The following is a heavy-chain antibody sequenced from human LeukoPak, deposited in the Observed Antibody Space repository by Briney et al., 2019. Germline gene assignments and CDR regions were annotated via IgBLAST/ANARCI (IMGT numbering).Heavy chain of an antibody. CDR3: ARGREGEEFDY. CDR1: GFTVSNNY. J-gene: IGHJ4*02. Sequence: GGSLRLSCAASGFTVSNNYMNWVRQAPGKGLEWVSVIHSGGSTYYADSVKGRFFISRDNSKNTLYVQMNTLRAEDTAVYYCARGREGEEFDYWGQGTPVTVSS. CDR2: IHSGGST. V-gene: IGHV3-66*01. D-gene: IGHD3-16*01.